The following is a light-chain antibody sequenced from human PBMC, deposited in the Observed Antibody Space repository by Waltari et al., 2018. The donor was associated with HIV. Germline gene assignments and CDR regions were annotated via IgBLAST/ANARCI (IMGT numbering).Light chain of an antibody. CDR2: EVK. CDR1: DSDIGASDY. J-gene: IGLJ2*01. Sequence: QSALTQPASVSGSPGQSITISCTGSDSDIGASDYVSWYQKYPDRAPRLLIYEVKKRPSGVSSRFSCSKSANTASLTISGLQLEDEAEFYCASFSRGLTLVVFGGGTHVTVL. V-gene: IGLV2-14*01. CDR3: ASFSRGLTLVV.